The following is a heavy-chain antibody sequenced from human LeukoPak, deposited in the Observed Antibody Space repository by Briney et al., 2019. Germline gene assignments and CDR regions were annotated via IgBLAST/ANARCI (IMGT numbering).Heavy chain of an antibody. J-gene: IGHJ4*02. V-gene: IGHV3-30*18. Sequence: PAGYLRLSSAASGFTFSSYAMHWVRQAPGKGLEWVAFISYDGSNKYFPDSVKGGFTISRDSSKNTLNLQMNSLRVEETAVYYCAKGDGTHFWSGSLVGDYWGQGSLVTVSS. D-gene: IGHD3-3*02. CDR2: ISYDGSNK. CDR3: AKGDGTHFWSGSLVGDY. CDR1: GFTFSSYA.